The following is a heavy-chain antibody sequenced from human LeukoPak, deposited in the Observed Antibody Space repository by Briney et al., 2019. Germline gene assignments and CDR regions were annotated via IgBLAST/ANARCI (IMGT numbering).Heavy chain of an antibody. Sequence: PSETLSLTCTVSGGSITTTPYYWARIRQPPGRGREWIGNIYSSGTTYYTPSLKSRVSISVDTSKNQFSLKLSSVTTADTAVYFCARLPTGYPNWFDPWGQGTLVTVSS. CDR1: GGSITTTPYY. CDR3: ARLPTGYPNWFDP. J-gene: IGHJ5*02. D-gene: IGHD3-9*01. CDR2: IYSSGTT. V-gene: IGHV4-39*01.